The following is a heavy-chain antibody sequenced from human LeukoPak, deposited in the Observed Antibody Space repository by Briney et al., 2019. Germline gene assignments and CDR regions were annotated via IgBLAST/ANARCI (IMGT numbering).Heavy chain of an antibody. D-gene: IGHD6-13*01. CDR3: ARDQRIAAAGTRADY. CDR2: ISAYNGNT. V-gene: IGHV1-18*01. CDR1: GYTFTSYG. J-gene: IGHJ4*02. Sequence: ASVKVSCKASGYTFTSYGISWVRQAPGQGLEWMGWISAYNGNTNYAQKLQGRVTMTTDTSTSTAYMELRSLRSDDTAVYYCARDQRIAAAGTRADYWGQGTLVTVSS.